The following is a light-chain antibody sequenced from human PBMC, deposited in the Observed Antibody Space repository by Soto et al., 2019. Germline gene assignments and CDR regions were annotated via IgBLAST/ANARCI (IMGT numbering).Light chain of an antibody. V-gene: IGLV2-11*01. CDR3: CSYAGGYTYV. J-gene: IGLJ1*01. CDR1: SSDVGDYHY. Sequence: QSALTQPHSVSGSPGQSVTISCTGTSSDVGDYHYVSWYQQHPGKAPKLMIFDVTKRPSGVPDRFSGSKSGNTASLTISGLQAEDDADYYCCSYAGGYTYVFGTGTKLTVL. CDR2: DVT.